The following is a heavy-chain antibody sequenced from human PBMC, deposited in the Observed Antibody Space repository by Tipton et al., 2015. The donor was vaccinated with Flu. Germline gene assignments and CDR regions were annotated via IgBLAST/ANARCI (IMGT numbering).Heavy chain of an antibody. D-gene: IGHD6-13*01. J-gene: IGHJ4*02. CDR1: GFTFSSYG. V-gene: IGHV3-30*02. CDR3: AKDYGSSWTYFDY. CDR2: IRYDGSSK. Sequence: SLRLSCAASGFTFSSYGMHWVRQAPGKGLEWVAFIRYDGSSKYYADSVKGRFTISRDNSKNTLYLQMNSLRAEDTAVYYCAKDYGSSWTYFDYWGQGTLVTVSS.